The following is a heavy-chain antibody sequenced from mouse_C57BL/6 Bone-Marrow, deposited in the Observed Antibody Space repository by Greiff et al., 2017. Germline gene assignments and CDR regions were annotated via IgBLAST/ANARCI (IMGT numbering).Heavy chain of an antibody. CDR1: GYTFTSYG. V-gene: IGHV1-81*01. CDR3: ARRGVLAY. Sequence: QVQLQQSGAELARPGASVKLSCKASGYTFTSYGISWVKQRPGQGLEWIGEIYPRSGNTYYNEKFKGKATLTADKSSSTAYMELRSLTSEDSAVYFCARRGVLAYWGQGTLVTVSA. J-gene: IGHJ3*01. CDR2: IYPRSGNT.